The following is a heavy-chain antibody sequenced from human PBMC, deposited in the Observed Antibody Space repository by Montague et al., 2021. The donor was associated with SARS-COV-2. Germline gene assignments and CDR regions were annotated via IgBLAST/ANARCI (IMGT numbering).Heavy chain of an antibody. CDR1: GASISSGSYF. CDR2: MSHSGTS. Sequence: SETLSLTCTVSGASISSGSYFWAWIRQPPGKGLEWIGGMSHSGTSYYNLSLNTRVTISVDTSGNQFSLRLTSVTAADTASYFCARRGVLDFYDSAGYTYVWWFDSWGQGILVTVSS. J-gene: IGHJ5*01. D-gene: IGHD3-22*01. CDR3: ARRGVLDFYDSAGYTYVWWFDS. V-gene: IGHV4-39*01.